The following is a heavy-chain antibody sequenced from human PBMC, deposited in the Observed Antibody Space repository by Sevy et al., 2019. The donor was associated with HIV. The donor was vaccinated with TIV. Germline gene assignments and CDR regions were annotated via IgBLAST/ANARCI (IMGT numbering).Heavy chain of an antibody. J-gene: IGHJ4*02. Sequence: SETLSLTCAVYGGSFSGYYWSWIRQPPGKGLEWIGEINHSGSTNYNPSLKSRVTISVDTSKNQFSLKLSSVTAADTAVYYCARGTGYSSSWYVYRGQGTLVTVSS. V-gene: IGHV4-34*01. CDR3: ARGTGYSSSWYVY. CDR2: INHSGST. CDR1: GGSFSGYY. D-gene: IGHD6-13*01.